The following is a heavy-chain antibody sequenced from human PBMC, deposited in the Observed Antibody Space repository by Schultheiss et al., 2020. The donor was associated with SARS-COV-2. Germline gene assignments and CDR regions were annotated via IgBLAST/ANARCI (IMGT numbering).Heavy chain of an antibody. CDR1: GFTFSDYY. Sequence: GGSLRLSCAASGFTFSDYYMSWIRQAPGKGLEWVSGISWNSGSIGYADSVKGRFTISRDNAKNSLYLQMNSLRAEDTAVYYCARESSSGSNNWFDPWGQGTLVTVSS. D-gene: IGHD6-19*01. J-gene: IGHJ5*02. CDR3: ARESSSGSNNWFDP. V-gene: IGHV3-9*01. CDR2: ISWNSGSI.